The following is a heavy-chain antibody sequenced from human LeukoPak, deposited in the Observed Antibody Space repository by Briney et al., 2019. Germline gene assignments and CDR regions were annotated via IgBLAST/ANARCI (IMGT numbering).Heavy chain of an antibody. CDR1: GGSFSDYY. Sequence: PSETLSLTCAVYGGSFSDYYWSWIRQPPGKGLEWIGEINHSGSTNYNPSLKSRVTISVDTSKNQFSLKLSSVTAADTAVYYCASTPSSGWEYNWFDPWGQGTLVTVSS. CDR3: ASTPSSGWEYNWFDP. D-gene: IGHD6-19*01. V-gene: IGHV4-34*01. CDR2: INHSGST. J-gene: IGHJ5*02.